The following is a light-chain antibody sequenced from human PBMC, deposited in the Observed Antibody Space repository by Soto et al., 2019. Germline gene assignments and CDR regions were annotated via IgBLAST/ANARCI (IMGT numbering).Light chain of an antibody. CDR2: DAS. V-gene: IGKV3D-15*01. CDR1: QSVSNN. CDR3: QQYGNSLSWT. Sequence: EIVMTQSPASLSVSPGKRATLSCRASQSVSNNLAWYQQKRGQAPRLLIYDASNRATGIPARFSGSGSGTDFTLTISRLEPEDFAVYYCQQYGNSLSWTFGQGTKVDIK. J-gene: IGKJ1*01.